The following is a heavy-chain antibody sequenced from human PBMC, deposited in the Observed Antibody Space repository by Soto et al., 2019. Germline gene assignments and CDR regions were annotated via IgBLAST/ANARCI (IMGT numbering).Heavy chain of an antibody. CDR2: IYSGGST. Sequence: GGSLRLSCAASGFTVSSNYMSWVRQAPGKGLEWVSVIYSGGSTYYADSVKGRFTISRDNSKNTLYLQMNSLRAEDTAVYYCARDRRYCSGGSCYKKQGIGGNWGQGTLVTVSS. V-gene: IGHV3-66*01. D-gene: IGHD2-15*01. CDR1: GFTVSSNY. CDR3: ARDRRYCSGGSCYKKQGIGGN. J-gene: IGHJ4*02.